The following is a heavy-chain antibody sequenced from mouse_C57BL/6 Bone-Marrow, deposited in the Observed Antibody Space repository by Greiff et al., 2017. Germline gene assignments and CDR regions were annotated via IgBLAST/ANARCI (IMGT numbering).Heavy chain of an antibody. J-gene: IGHJ2*01. CDR2: ISSGGSYT. V-gene: IGHV5-6*01. CDR1: GFTFSGYG. CDR3: ARGVLDYYFDY. Sequence: EVQLVESGGDLVKPGGSLKLSCAASGFTFSGYGMSWVRQTPDKRLEWVATISSGGSYTYYPDSVKGRFTMSRDNSKSTLYLQISSLKSEDTAMYSCARGVLDYYFDYWGQGTTLTVSS.